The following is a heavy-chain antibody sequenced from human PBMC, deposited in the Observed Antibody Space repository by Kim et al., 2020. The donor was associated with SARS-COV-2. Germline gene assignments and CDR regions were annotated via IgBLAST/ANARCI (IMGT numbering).Heavy chain of an antibody. CDR1: GFTFSAYA. CDR3: AKHFGSSGSEFQH. J-gene: IGHJ1*01. D-gene: IGHD3-22*01. Sequence: GGSLRLSCAASGFTFSAYAMSWVRQAPGMGLEWVSGISGSDGSTYYADSVKGRFIISRDNSKNTLHLQMNSLRAEDTAGYYCAKHFGSSGSEFQHWCQGT. CDR2: ISGSDGST. V-gene: IGHV3-23*01.